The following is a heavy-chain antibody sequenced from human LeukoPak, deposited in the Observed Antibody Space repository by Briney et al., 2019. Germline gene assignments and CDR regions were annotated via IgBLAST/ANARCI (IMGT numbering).Heavy chain of an antibody. Sequence: SSETLSRTCTVSGGSISSGDYYWSWIRQPPGKGLEWIGYIYYSGSTYYNPSLKSRVTISVDTSKNQFSLKLSSVTAADTAVYYCARQPGYGDHLIDYWGQGTLVTVSS. CDR1: GGSISSGDYY. J-gene: IGHJ4*02. CDR2: IYYSGST. CDR3: ARQPGYGDHLIDY. D-gene: IGHD4-17*01. V-gene: IGHV4-30-4*01.